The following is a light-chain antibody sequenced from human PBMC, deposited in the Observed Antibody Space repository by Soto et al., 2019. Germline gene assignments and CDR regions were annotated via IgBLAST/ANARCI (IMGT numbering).Light chain of an antibody. CDR3: CSYAGIITWV. CDR1: SNDIGGHNH. J-gene: IGLJ3*02. V-gene: IGLV2-23*01. Sequence: QSVLTQPASVSGSPGQSITISCTGTSNDIGGHNHVSWYQQHPGNSPKLIIFEATERPSGVSNRFSASKSGTTASLTISGLQAEDEVDYYCCSYAGIITWVCGGGTKLTVL. CDR2: EAT.